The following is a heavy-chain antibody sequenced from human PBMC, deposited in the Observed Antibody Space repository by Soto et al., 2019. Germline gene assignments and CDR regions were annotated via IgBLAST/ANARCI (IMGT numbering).Heavy chain of an antibody. CDR3: ASENIVGSSPYYFAN. CDR2: VYYSGSL. Sequence: PSETLSLTCVVSSDSLTITSHYWGWVRQPPGKGLEWIGNVYYSGSLYYNPSLKGRATISLDTSKNHLTLTLTSVTAADTAVYYCASENIVGSSPYYFANWGQGALVTVSS. D-gene: IGHD6-13*01. J-gene: IGHJ4*02. CDR1: SDSLTITSHY. V-gene: IGHV4-39*02.